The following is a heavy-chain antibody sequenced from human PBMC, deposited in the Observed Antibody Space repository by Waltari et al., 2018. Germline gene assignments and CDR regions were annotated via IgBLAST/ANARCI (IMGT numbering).Heavy chain of an antibody. Sequence: QVQLVESGGGVVQPGRSLRLSCAASGFTFSSYTMHWVRQAPGKGLEWVAVISYDGTNKYYADYVKGRFTISRDNSKSTLYLQMNSLRAEDTAVYYCARGSYGNPFFDYWGQGTLVTVSS. V-gene: IGHV3-30*01. CDR3: ARGSYGNPFFDY. CDR2: ISYDGTNK. D-gene: IGHD5-18*01. CDR1: GFTFSSYT. J-gene: IGHJ4*02.